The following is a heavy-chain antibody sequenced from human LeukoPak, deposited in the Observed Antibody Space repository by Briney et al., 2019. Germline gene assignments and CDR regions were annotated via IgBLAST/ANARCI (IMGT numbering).Heavy chain of an antibody. CDR3: ARGLDCRSTSCYLDN. CDR1: GFTFTKYW. Sequence: GGSLRLSCAASGFTFTKYWMTWARQAPGKGLEWVANIKQDGSEKFYVDSVKGRFTISRDNAKNSLDLQINSLGAEDTAVYYCARGLDCRSTSCYLDNWGQGTLVTASS. V-gene: IGHV3-7*01. J-gene: IGHJ4*02. D-gene: IGHD2-2*01. CDR2: IKQDGSEK.